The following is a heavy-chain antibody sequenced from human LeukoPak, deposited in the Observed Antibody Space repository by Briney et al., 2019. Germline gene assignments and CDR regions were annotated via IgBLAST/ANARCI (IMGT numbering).Heavy chain of an antibody. CDR3: ARGAVRTYYDSSGYYYARSGCNFDY. V-gene: IGHV4-39*07. D-gene: IGHD3-22*01. CDR2: IYYSGST. CDR1: GGSISSSSYY. Sequence: SETLSLTCTVSGGSISSSSYYWGWIRQPPGKGLEWIGSIYYSGSTYYNPSLKSRVTISVDTSKNQFSLKLSSVTAADTAVYYCARGAVRTYYDSSGYYYARSGCNFDYWGQGTLVTVSS. J-gene: IGHJ4*02.